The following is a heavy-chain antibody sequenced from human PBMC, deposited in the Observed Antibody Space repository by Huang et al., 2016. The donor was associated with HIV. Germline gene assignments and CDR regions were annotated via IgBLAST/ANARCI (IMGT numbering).Heavy chain of an antibody. D-gene: IGHD3-10*01. CDR2: IFYTGST. Sequence: QLQLQESGPGLVKPSETLSLTCSVSGGSMNSSSYYWGWVRQPPGKGLQWIGNIFYTGSTDYNPSLNSRVTISVDTSKNQFSLKVTSVTAADTAVYYCARRLSWFEHYFDYWGRGALVTVSS. CDR3: ARRLSWFEHYFDY. J-gene: IGHJ4*02. V-gene: IGHV4-39*01. CDR1: GGSMNSSSYY.